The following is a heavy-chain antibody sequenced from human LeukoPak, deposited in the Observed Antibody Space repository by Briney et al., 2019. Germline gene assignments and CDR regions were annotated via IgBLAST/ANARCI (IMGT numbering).Heavy chain of an antibody. D-gene: IGHD4-11*01. Sequence: SETLSLTCTVSGGSISSTTCYWGWVRQPPGKGLEWIGSMYKNVITYYNPSLESRVTISVDMSKSQFSLKLNSVTAADTAVYYCARHDYSNHEEQPTIDYWGQGTLVTVSS. CDR2: MYKNVIT. CDR3: ARHDYSNHEEQPTIDY. J-gene: IGHJ4*02. CDR1: GGSISSTTCY. V-gene: IGHV4-39*01.